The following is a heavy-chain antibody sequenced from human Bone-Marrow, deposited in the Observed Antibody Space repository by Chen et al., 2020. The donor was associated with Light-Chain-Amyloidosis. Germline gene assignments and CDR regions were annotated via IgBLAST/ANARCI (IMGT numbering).Heavy chain of an antibody. V-gene: IGHV5-51*01. J-gene: IGHJ4*02. CDR1: GYTFPNYW. Sequence: KISCKGSGYTFPNYWIGWVRQMSGKGLEWMGVIYPDDSDARYSPSFEGQVTISADKSITTAYLQWRSLKASDTAMYYCARRRDGYNFDYWGQGTLVTVSS. CDR2: IYPDDSDA. CDR3: ARRRDGYNFDY. D-gene: IGHD5-12*01.